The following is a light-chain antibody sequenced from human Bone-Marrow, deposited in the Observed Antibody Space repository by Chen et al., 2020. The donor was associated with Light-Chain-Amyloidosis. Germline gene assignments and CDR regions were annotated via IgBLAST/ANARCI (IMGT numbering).Light chain of an antibody. Sequence: QSALTQPPSASAAPGQRVTISCSGSSSNIGSETVNWYQLLPGTAPKLLIYRDSLRPPGVPDRLSGSKSGTSASLAISGLQSGDEGDYYCSAWDDSLNSWVFGGGTRLTVL. CDR1: SSNIGSET. CDR2: RDS. V-gene: IGLV1-44*01. J-gene: IGLJ3*02. CDR3: SAWDDSLNSWV.